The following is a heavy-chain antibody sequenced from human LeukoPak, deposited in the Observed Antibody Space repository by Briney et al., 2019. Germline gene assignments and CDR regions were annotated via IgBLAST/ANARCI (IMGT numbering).Heavy chain of an antibody. Sequence: PSGKVSCKASGYTFTSYYMHWVRQAPGQGLEWMGIINPSGGSTSYAQKFQGRVTITADKSTSTAYMELSSLRSEDTAVYYCARDDGDYVRFDYWGQGTLVTVSS. J-gene: IGHJ4*02. CDR3: ARDDGDYVRFDY. CDR2: INPSGGST. V-gene: IGHV1-46*01. D-gene: IGHD4-17*01. CDR1: GYTFTSYY.